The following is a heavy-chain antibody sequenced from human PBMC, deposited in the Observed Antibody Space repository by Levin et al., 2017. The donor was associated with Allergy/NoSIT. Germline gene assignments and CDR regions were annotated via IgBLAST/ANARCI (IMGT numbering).Heavy chain of an antibody. Sequence: SQTLSLTCTVSGAFIRNSYWSWIRQPPGKGLEWIGYISSSGSTIYNPSLDSRTIISVDMSKNHFSLRLRSVTAADTAVYYCATVPVYGLDVWGQGTTVTVS. CDR2: ISSSGST. CDR1: GAFIRNSY. J-gene: IGHJ6*02. V-gene: IGHV4-59*01. CDR3: ATVPVYGLDV.